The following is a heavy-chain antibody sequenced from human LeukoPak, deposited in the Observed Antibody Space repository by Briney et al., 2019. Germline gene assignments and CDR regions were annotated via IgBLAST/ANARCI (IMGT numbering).Heavy chain of an antibody. CDR2: INPSGGST. D-gene: IGHD6-19*01. Sequence: ASVKVSCKASGYTFTSYYMHWVRQAPGQGLEWMGIINPSGGSTSYAQKFQGRVTMTRDTSTSTVYIELSSLSSEDTAVYYCARGGRERYSSGWTDAFDIWGQGTMVTVSS. CDR1: GYTFTSYY. V-gene: IGHV1-46*01. J-gene: IGHJ3*02. CDR3: ARGGRERYSSGWTDAFDI.